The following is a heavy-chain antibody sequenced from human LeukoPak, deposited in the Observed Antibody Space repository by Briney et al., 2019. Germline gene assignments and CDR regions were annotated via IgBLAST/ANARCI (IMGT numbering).Heavy chain of an antibody. CDR2: IIAIFGTA. Sequence: SVKVSCKASGGTFSSYAISWVRQAPGQGLEWMGGIIAIFGTANYAQKFQGRVTITADESTSTAYMELSSLRSEDTAVYYCARDPNYYDSSGYSPYYFDYWGQGTLVTVSS. CDR3: ARDPNYYDSSGYSPYYFDY. V-gene: IGHV1-69*13. J-gene: IGHJ4*02. CDR1: GGTFSSYA. D-gene: IGHD3-22*01.